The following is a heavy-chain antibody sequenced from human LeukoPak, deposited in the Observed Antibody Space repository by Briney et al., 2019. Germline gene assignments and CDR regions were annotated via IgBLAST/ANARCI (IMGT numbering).Heavy chain of an antibody. CDR3: ASTHYYDSSGYYFNWFDP. CDR1: GGSISSSNW. Sequence: SETLSLTCAVSGGSISSSNWWSWVRQPPGKGLEWIGEIYHSGSTNYNPSLKSRVTISVDKSKNQFSLKLSSVTAADTAVYYCASTHYYDSSGYYFNWFDPWAREPWSPSPQ. D-gene: IGHD3-22*01. V-gene: IGHV4-4*02. J-gene: IGHJ5*02. CDR2: IYHSGST.